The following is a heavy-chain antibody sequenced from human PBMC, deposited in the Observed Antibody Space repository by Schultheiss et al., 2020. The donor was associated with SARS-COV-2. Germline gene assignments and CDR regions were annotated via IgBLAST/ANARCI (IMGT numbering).Heavy chain of an antibody. Sequence: SVKVSCKASGGTFSSYAISWVRQAPGQGLEWMGGIIPIFGTANYAQKFQGRVTITADESTSTAYMELRSLRSDDTAVYYCAIASYCGGGCSPHYYGLDVWGQGTTVTVSS. CDR2: IIPIFGTA. J-gene: IGHJ6*02. CDR3: AIASYCGGGCSPHYYGLDV. D-gene: IGHD2-21*02. V-gene: IGHV1-69*13. CDR1: GGTFSSYA.